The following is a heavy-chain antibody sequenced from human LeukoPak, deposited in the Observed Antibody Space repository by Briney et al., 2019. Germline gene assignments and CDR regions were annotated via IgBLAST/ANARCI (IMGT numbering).Heavy chain of an antibody. CDR2: ISSGGSTI. CDR3: ARDKGNIPDVSFDY. CDR1: GFTFSDYY. V-gene: IGHV3-11*01. Sequence: GGSLRLSRAASGFTFSDYYMSWIRQAPGKGLEWVSYISSGGSTIYYADSVKGRFTISRDNAKNSLYLQMNSLRAEDTAVYCCARDKGNIPDVSFDYWGQGTLVTVSS. J-gene: IGHJ4*02. D-gene: IGHD3-16*01.